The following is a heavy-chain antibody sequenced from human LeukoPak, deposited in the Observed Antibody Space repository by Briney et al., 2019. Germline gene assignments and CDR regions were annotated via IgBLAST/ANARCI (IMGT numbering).Heavy chain of an antibody. V-gene: IGHV1-46*01. Sequence: ASVKVSCKASGYTFTSYYMHWVRQAPGQGLEWMGIINPSGGSTSYAQKFQGRVTMTRDMSTSTVYMELSSLRSEDTAVYYCARLDYYGSGSYDLAFDYWGQGTLVTVSS. CDR3: ARLDYYGSGSYDLAFDY. CDR1: GYTFTSYY. CDR2: INPSGGST. D-gene: IGHD3-10*01. J-gene: IGHJ4*02.